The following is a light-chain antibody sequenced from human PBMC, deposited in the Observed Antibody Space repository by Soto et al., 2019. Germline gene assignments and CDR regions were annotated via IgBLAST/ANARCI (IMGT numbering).Light chain of an antibody. CDR2: GAS. Sequence: EIVLTQSPGTLSLSPGERATLSCRASQSVGSNYLAWYQQKPGQAPRLLIHGASSRASGIPDRFSGSGSGTDFTLTISRLEPEDFAVYYCQQYGSSPPYTFGQGTKLEI. CDR1: QSVGSNY. CDR3: QQYGSSPPYT. J-gene: IGKJ2*01. V-gene: IGKV3-20*01.